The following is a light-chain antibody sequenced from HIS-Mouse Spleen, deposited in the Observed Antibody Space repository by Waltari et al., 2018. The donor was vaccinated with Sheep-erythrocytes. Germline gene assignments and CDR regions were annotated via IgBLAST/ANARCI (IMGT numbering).Light chain of an antibody. CDR3: QQSYSTPPT. CDR2: DAS. V-gene: IGKV1-39*01. Sequence: DIQMTQSPSSLSASVGDRVTITCRASQSISSYLNWYQQKPGKAPKLLIYDASSLQSGVPSRFRGSGSGTDLTLTISSLQPEDFATYYCQQSYSTPPTFGGGTKVEIK. CDR1: QSISSY. J-gene: IGKJ4*01.